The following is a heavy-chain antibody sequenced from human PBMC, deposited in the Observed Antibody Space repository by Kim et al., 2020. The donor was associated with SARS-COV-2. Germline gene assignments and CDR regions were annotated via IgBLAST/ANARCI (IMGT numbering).Heavy chain of an antibody. CDR1: GFTFSDYY. J-gene: IGHJ6*02. CDR3: ARGGTYDHYYYYGMDV. CDR2: ISSSSSYT. V-gene: IGHV3-11*06. D-gene: IGHD5-12*01. Sequence: GGSLRLSCAASGFTFSDYYMSWIRQAPGKGLEWVSYISSSSSYTNYADSVKGRFTISRDNAKNSLYLQMNSLRAEDTAVYYCARGGTYDHYYYYGMDVWGQGTTVTVSS.